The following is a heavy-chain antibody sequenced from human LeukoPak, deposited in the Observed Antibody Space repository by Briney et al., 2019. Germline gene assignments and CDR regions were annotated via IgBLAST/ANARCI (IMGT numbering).Heavy chain of an antibody. CDR3: ARDWGNSSPAFVRYNWFDP. Sequence: ASVKVSCKASGYTFTGYYMHWVRQAPGQGLEWMGWINPNNGGTNYAQKFQGRVTMTGDTSISTAYMELSRLRSDDTAVYYCARDWGNSSPAFVRYNWFDPWGQGTLVTVSS. D-gene: IGHD6-13*01. V-gene: IGHV1-2*02. J-gene: IGHJ5*02. CDR1: GYTFTGYY. CDR2: INPNNGGT.